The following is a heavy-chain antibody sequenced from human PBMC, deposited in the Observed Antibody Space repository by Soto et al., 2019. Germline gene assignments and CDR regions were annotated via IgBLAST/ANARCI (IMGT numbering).Heavy chain of an antibody. Sequence: ASVKVSCKASGYTFTSYAMHWVRQAPGQRLEWMGWINAGNGNTKYSQKFQGRVTITRDTSASTAYMELSSLRPEDTAVYYCARDWVLNYDILTGSDAFDIWGQGTMVTVSS. V-gene: IGHV1-3*01. J-gene: IGHJ3*02. D-gene: IGHD3-9*01. CDR1: GYTFTSYA. CDR2: INAGNGNT. CDR3: ARDWVLNYDILTGSDAFDI.